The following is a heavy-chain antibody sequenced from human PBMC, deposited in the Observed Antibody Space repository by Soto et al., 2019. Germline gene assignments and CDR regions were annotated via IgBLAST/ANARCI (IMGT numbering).Heavy chain of an antibody. CDR1: GFTFSSYG. V-gene: IGHV3-33*01. Sequence: PGGSLRLSCAASGFTFSSYGMHWVRQAPGKGLEWVAVIWYDGSNKYYADSVKGRFTISRDNSKNTLYLQMNSLRAEDTAVYYCARDPSVVVPAAYYYMDVWGKGTTVTVSS. J-gene: IGHJ6*03. CDR2: IWYDGSNK. D-gene: IGHD2-2*01. CDR3: ARDPSVVVPAAYYYMDV.